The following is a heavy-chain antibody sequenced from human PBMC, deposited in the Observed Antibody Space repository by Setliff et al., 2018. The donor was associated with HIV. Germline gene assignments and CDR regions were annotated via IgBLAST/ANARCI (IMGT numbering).Heavy chain of an antibody. D-gene: IGHD5-18*01. Sequence: SETLSLTCAVYGGSFSGYYWSWIRQPPGKGLEWIGNIYHTGSSYYNPSLNDRATISLDTSKNQFSLRMRSVTAADTAVYYCARVFVDTAVLRVLEYYFDSWGRGTLVTVSS. CDR3: ARVFVDTAVLRVLEYYFDS. J-gene: IGHJ4*02. CDR1: GGSFSGYY. V-gene: IGHV4-34*01. CDR2: IYHTGSS.